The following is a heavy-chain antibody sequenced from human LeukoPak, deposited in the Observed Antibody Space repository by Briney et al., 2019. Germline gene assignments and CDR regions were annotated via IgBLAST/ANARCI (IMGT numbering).Heavy chain of an antibody. Sequence: ASVKVSCKASGYTFTSYGISWVRQAPGQGLEWMGWINAYNGNTNYAQKLQGRVTMTTDTSTSTAYMELSSLRSEDTTVYYCARAGRVQLWPYDYWGQGTLVTVSS. J-gene: IGHJ4*02. V-gene: IGHV1-18*01. CDR1: GYTFTSYG. CDR2: INAYNGNT. CDR3: ARAGRVQLWPYDY. D-gene: IGHD5-18*01.